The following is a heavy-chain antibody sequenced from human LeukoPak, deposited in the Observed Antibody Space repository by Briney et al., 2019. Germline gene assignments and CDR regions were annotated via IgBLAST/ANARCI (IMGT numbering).Heavy chain of an antibody. CDR1: GXTFSSFA. J-gene: IGHJ4*02. Sequence: GGSLRLSWSASGXTFSSFAMFWARQAPGKGREYVSGISSDGGRTNYADSVKARFTISRDNSKVTLYLQMTSLRPEDTAIYYCVKDPSGNYFYFDYWGQGTLVTVSS. D-gene: IGHD1-26*01. V-gene: IGHV3-64D*09. CDR2: ISSDGGRT. CDR3: VKDPSGNYFYFDY.